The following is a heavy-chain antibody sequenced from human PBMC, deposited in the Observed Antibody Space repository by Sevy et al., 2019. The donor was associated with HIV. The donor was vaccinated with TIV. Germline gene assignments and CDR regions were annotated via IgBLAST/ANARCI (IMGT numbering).Heavy chain of an antibody. Sequence: GGCLRLSCAASGFTFSSYGMHCVRQAPGKGLDWVTVISYDGSNKYYADSVKGRFTISRDNSKNTLYLQMNSLRSEDTAVYYCAKGGQWLVRDWFDPWGQGTAVSVSS. CDR3: AKGGQWLVRDWFDP. V-gene: IGHV3-30*18. J-gene: IGHJ5*02. CDR2: ISYDGSNK. CDR1: GFTFSSYG. D-gene: IGHD6-19*01.